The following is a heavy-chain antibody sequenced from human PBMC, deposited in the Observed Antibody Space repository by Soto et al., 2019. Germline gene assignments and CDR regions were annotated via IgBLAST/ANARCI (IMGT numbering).Heavy chain of an antibody. CDR2: FSAYNGNT. V-gene: IGHV1-18*04. CDR1: GYTFTSYG. J-gene: IGHJ6*02. Sequence: QVQLVQSGAEVKKPGASVKVSCKASGYTFTSYGISWVREASGQGLEWMGWFSAYNGNTKYAQKLQGRVTMTTDTSTITAYMELRSLRSDDTAVYYCARHRPLGYCSSTSCYTGSNYYYGMDVWGQGTTVTDSS. CDR3: ARHRPLGYCSSTSCYTGSNYYYGMDV. D-gene: IGHD2-2*02.